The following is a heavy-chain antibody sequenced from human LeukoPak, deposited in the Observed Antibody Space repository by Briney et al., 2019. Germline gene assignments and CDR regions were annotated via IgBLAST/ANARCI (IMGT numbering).Heavy chain of an antibody. V-gene: IGHV4-59*12. CDR3: ARAPPYYDYVWGSYRYTGLSAFDI. D-gene: IGHD3-16*02. CDR2: IYYSGST. CDR1: GGSISSYY. Sequence: SETLSLTCTVSGGSISSYYWSWIRQPPGKGLEWIGSIYYSGSTYYNPSLKSRVTISVDTSKNQFSLKLSSVTAADTAVYYCARAPPYYDYVWGSYRYTGLSAFDIWGQGTMVTVSS. J-gene: IGHJ3*02.